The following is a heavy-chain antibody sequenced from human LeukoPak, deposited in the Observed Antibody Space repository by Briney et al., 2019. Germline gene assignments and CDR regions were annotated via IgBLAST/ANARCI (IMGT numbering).Heavy chain of an antibody. CDR3: AELGITMIGGV. Sequence: GGSLRLSCAASGFTFTSYEMNWVRQAPGKGLEWVSYISSSGSTINYADSVKGRFTISRDNAKNSPYLQMNSLRAEDTAVYYCAELGITMIGGVWGKGTTVTISS. J-gene: IGHJ6*04. CDR1: GFTFTSYE. CDR2: ISSSGSTI. V-gene: IGHV3-48*03. D-gene: IGHD3-10*02.